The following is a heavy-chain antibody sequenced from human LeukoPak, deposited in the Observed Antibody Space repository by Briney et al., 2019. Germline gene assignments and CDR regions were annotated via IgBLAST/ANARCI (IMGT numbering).Heavy chain of an antibody. CDR1: GGTFSSYA. CDR2: IIPIFGTA. Sequence: SVKVSCKASGGTFSSYAISWVRQAPGQGLEWMGGIIPIFGTANYAQKFQGRVTITTDESTSTAYMELNSLRSEDTAVYYCARNKVGATVPVSFDAFDIWGQGTMVTVSS. CDR3: ARNKVGATVPVSFDAFDI. D-gene: IGHD1-26*01. J-gene: IGHJ3*02. V-gene: IGHV1-69*05.